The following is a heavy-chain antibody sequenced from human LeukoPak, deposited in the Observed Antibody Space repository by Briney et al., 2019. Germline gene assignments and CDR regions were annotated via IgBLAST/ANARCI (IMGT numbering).Heavy chain of an antibody. CDR2: IYYSGST. V-gene: IGHV4-59*08. Sequence: TSETLSLTCTVSGVSISSYYWSWIRQPPGKGREWSGYIYYSGSTNYNPSLKSRVNISVDTSKTQFSLKLSSVTGADTAVYYCERLQVGSMDVWGQGTTVTVSS. CDR1: GVSISSYY. J-gene: IGHJ6*02. CDR3: ERLQVGSMDV. D-gene: IGHD2-15*01.